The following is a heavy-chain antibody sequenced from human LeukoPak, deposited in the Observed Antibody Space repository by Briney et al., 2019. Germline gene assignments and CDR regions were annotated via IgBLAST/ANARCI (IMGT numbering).Heavy chain of an antibody. J-gene: IGHJ6*03. V-gene: IGHV3-74*01. CDR1: GFTFSRYW. CDR3: AREYQLLSFYYYYYMDV. CDR2: INTDGSNT. Sequence: GGSLRLSCAASGFTFSRYWMLWVRQAPGKGLVWVSRINTDGSNTNYADSVKGRFTISRDNAKNTVYLQMNSLRAEDTAVYYCAREYQLLSFYYYYYMDVWGKGTTVTVSS. D-gene: IGHD2-2*01.